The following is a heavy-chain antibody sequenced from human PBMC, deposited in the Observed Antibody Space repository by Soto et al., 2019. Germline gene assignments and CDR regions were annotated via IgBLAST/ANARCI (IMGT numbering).Heavy chain of an antibody. J-gene: IGHJ6*02. V-gene: IGHV3-30-3*01. CDR1: GFALSAYS. CDR2: IQHNGNDI. D-gene: IGHD5-18*01. CDR3: VRVGWGYSYGNGLDD. Sequence: QVYLVESGGGVVQPGGSLRLSCEASGFALSAYSMHWVRQAPGKGLEWVAVIQHNGNDIYYGDSVRGRFTVSRDNYKNILYLQMNGLTPEDTALYYCVRVGWGYSYGNGLDDWGQGTTVSVSS.